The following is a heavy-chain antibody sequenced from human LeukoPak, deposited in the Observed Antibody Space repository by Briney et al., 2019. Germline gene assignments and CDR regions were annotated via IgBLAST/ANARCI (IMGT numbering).Heavy chain of an antibody. V-gene: IGHV1-69*13. J-gene: IGHJ4*02. CDR2: IIPIFSTA. Sequence: SVKVSCKASGGTFSSYAISWVRQAPGQGLEWMGGIIPIFSTANYAQKFQGRVTITADESTSTAYMELSSLRSEDTAVYYCARSGHSGSYYSQNWGQGTLVTVSS. CDR3: ARSGHSGSYYSQN. D-gene: IGHD1-26*01. CDR1: GGTFSSYA.